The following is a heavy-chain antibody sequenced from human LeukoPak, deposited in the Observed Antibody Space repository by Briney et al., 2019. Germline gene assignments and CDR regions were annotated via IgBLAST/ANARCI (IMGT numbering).Heavy chain of an antibody. D-gene: IGHD2-21*01. CDR1: GYSFTSYW. CDR2: IYPRDSDT. Sequence: GESLKISCKGSGYSFTSYWIGWARQLPGKGLEWMGIIYPRDSDTRYSPSFEGQVTISADKSISTAYLQLSSLKASDTAMYYCARRLAWQTFDYWGQGTLVTVSS. J-gene: IGHJ4*02. CDR3: ARRLAWQTFDY. V-gene: IGHV5-51*01.